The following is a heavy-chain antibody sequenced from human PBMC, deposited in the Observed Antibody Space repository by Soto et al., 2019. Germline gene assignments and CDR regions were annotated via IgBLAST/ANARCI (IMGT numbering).Heavy chain of an antibody. CDR3: ARAYGGRFDY. J-gene: IGHJ4*02. CDR2: IYPSDSDT. V-gene: IGHV5-51*01. D-gene: IGHD2-15*01. CDR1: GYSFTTNW. Sequence: LGESLKISCKGSGYSFTTNWIGWVRQMPGKGLEWMGIIYPSDSDTGYSPSFQGQVTISADKSISTAYLQWSSLKASDTAIYYCARAYGGRFDYWGQGTLVTVSS.